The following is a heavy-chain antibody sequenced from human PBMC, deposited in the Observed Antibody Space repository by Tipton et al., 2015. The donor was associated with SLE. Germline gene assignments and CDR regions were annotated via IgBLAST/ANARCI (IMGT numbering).Heavy chain of an antibody. V-gene: IGHV3-11*01. CDR3: ARRYGIKFDP. CDR1: GFPFSDYY. J-gene: IGHJ5*02. CDR2: ISGSGSST. D-gene: IGHD1-1*01. Sequence: GSLRLSCAASGFPFSDYYMSWIRQAPGKGLEWVSYISGSGSSTFYADSVKGRFTISRDNGKSSLYLEMNSLRAEDTAMYYCARRYGIKFDPWGRGTLVTVSS.